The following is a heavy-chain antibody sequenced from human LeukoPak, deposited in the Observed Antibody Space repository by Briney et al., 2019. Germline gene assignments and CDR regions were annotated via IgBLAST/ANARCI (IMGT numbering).Heavy chain of an antibody. Sequence: SETLSLTCTVSGGSISSYYWSWIRQPPGKGLEWIGYIYYSGSTNYNPSLKRRVTISVDTSKNQFSLKLSSVTAADTAVYYCAFGGYCSSTSCNSYGMDVWGQGTTVTVSS. D-gene: IGHD2-2*01. CDR2: IYYSGST. J-gene: IGHJ6*02. CDR1: GGSISSYY. CDR3: AFGGYCSSTSCNSYGMDV. V-gene: IGHV4-59*08.